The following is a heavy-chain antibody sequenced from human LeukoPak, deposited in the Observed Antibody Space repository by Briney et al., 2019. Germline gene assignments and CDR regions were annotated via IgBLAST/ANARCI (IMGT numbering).Heavy chain of an antibody. CDR1: GGSISSYY. V-gene: IGHV4-59*01. Sequence: SETLSLTCTVSGGSISSYYWSWIRQPPVKGLEWIGYIYYSGSTNYNPSLKSRVTISVDTFKNQFSLKLSSVTAADTAVYYCARQADYYDSSGYYSLVDYWGQGTLVTVSS. D-gene: IGHD3-22*01. CDR3: ARQADYYDSSGYYSLVDY. CDR2: IYYSGST. J-gene: IGHJ4*02.